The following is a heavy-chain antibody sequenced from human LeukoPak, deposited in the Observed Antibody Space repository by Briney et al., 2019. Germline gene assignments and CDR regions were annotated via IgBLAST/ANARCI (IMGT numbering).Heavy chain of an antibody. CDR1: GFTFSNYW. V-gene: IGHV3-74*01. CDR3: ASGELDSLYYFDF. J-gene: IGHJ4*02. Sequence: GGSLRLSCAASGFTFSNYWMHWVRQAPGKGLVWVSRIHTDGISTTYADSVKGRFTISRDNAKNTLYLQMNSLRAEDTAVYYCASGELDSLYYFDFWGQGTLVTVSS. CDR2: IHTDGIST. D-gene: IGHD1-1*01.